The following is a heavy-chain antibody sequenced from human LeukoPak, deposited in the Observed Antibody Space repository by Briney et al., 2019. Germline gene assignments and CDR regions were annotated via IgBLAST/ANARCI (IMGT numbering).Heavy chain of an antibody. Sequence: SETLSLTCTVSGGSISSYYWSWIRQPPGKGPEWIGYIYYSGSTNYNPSLKSRVTISVDTSKNQFSLKLSSVTAADTAVYYCARDGRDGYTWGQGTLATVSS. CDR3: ARDGRDGYT. CDR2: IYYSGST. J-gene: IGHJ5*02. D-gene: IGHD5-24*01. V-gene: IGHV4-59*01. CDR1: GGSISSYY.